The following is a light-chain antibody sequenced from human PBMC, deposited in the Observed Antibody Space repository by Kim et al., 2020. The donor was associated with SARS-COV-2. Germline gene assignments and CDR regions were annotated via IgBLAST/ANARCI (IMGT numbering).Light chain of an antibody. CDR2: AAS. V-gene: IGKV1-39*01. CDR1: RRISTY. Sequence: DIQMTQSPSSLSASVGDRVTITCRASRRISTYLNWYQQQPGKAPRLLIYAASSLQSGVPSRFSGSGSGTDFTLTINSLQPEDFATYYCQQSFTTPLLTFGGGTKVDIK. J-gene: IGKJ4*01. CDR3: QQSFTTPLLT.